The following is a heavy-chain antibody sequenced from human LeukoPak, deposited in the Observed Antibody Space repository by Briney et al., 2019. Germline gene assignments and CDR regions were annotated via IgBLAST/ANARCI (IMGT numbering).Heavy chain of an antibody. CDR2: ISNDGNNK. Sequence: GGSLRLSCAASGFPFSSYGMHWVRQAPGKGLEWVAAISNDGNNKFYADSVKGRFTISRDNPKNTMNLQMNSLRAEDTAVYYCAKGGGSSARSYYFDYWGQGTLVTVSS. V-gene: IGHV3-30*18. J-gene: IGHJ4*02. CDR3: AKGGGSSARSYYFDY. CDR1: GFPFSSYG. D-gene: IGHD2-15*01.